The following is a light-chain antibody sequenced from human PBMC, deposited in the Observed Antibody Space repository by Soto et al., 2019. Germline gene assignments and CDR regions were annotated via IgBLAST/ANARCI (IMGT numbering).Light chain of an antibody. J-gene: IGKJ1*01. CDR2: GAS. CDR3: QQYDNWPRT. V-gene: IGKV3-15*01. CDR1: QSVSSN. Sequence: EIVMTQSPATLSVSPGERATLSCRASQSVSSNLAWYQQRPGQAPRLLIYGASTRATGFPARFSGSGSGTDFTLTISSLQSEDFAFYYCQQYDNWPRTFGQGTKVEIK.